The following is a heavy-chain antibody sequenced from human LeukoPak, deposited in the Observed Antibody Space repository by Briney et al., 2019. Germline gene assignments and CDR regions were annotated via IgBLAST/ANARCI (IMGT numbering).Heavy chain of an antibody. J-gene: IGHJ5*02. D-gene: IGHD2-15*01. Sequence: GASVKVSCKASGGTFSSYAISWVRQAPGQGLEWMGRIIPILGIANYAQKFQGRVTITADKSTSTAYMELSSLRSEDTAVYYCARVKTGKPYCSGGSCYSYWFDPWGQGTLVTVSS. CDR1: GGTFSSYA. CDR3: ARVKTGKPYCSGGSCYSYWFDP. CDR2: IIPILGIA. V-gene: IGHV1-69*04.